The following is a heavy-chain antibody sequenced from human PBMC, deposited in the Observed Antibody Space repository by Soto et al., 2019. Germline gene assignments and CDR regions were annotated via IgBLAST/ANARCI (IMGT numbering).Heavy chain of an antibody. D-gene: IGHD6-25*01. J-gene: IGHJ4*02. CDR2: ISSSGDYL. Sequence: PGGSLRLSCASSVFTFRRNNMNCVRQSPGKWLEWVASISSSGDYLYYADSVKGRFIISRDNFQNSLILQMNNLRADDTAVYYCVRGVDDEEGAAAKWFYLEKWGQGTPVIVSS. V-gene: IGHV3-21*01. CDR1: VFTFRRNN. CDR3: VRGVDDEEGAAAKWFYLEK.